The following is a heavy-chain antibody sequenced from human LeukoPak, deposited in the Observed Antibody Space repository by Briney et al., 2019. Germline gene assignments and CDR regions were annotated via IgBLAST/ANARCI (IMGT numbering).Heavy chain of an antibody. CDR2: IKSDESST. D-gene: IGHD2-15*01. CDR1: GFTFSSYW. Sequence: PGGSLRLSCAASGFTFSSYWMHWVRQAPAKGLVWVSRIKSDESSTTYADSVKGRFTTSRDNAKNTLYLQMNSLRAEDTAVYYCARDAAAYCSGGSCCPRYWGQGTLVTVSS. CDR3: ARDAAAYCSGGSCCPRY. V-gene: IGHV3-74*01. J-gene: IGHJ4*02.